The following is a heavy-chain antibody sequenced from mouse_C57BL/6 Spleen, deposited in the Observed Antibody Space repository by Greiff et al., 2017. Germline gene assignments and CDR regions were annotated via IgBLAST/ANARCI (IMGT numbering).Heavy chain of an antibody. CDR2: IDPSDSYT. CDR1: GYTFTSYW. D-gene: IGHD1-1*01. J-gene: IGHJ2*01. CDR3: ARFDYYGLH. Sequence: QVQLPQPGAELVKPGASVKLSCKASGYTFTSYWMQWVKQRPGQGLEWIGEIDPSDSYTNYNQKFKGKATLTVDTSSSTAYMQRSSLTSEDSAVYYCARFDYYGLHWGQGTTITVSS. V-gene: IGHV1-50*01.